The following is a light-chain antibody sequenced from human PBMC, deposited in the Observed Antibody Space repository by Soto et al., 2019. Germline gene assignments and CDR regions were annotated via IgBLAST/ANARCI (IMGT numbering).Light chain of an antibody. Sequence: DIQMTQSPSTLSASVGDRVTITCRASQSISTWLAWYQQEPGKAPKLLIYKASSLESGVPSRFRGSGSGTEFTLTISSLQPDDFATYYCQQYYSYPGTFGQGTKVEIK. J-gene: IGKJ1*01. V-gene: IGKV1-5*03. CDR2: KAS. CDR3: QQYYSYPGT. CDR1: QSISTW.